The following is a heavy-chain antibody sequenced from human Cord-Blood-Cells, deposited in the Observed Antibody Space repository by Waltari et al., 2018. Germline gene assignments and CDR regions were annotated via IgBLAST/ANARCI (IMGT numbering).Heavy chain of an antibody. Sequence: QVQLQQWGAGLLKPSETLSLTCAVYGGSFSGYYWSWIRQPPGKGLEWIGEINHRGSTNYNPSLKSRVTISVDPSKNQFSLKLSSVTAADTAVYYCARGDYYDSSGYYYYYYYGMDVWGQGTTVTVSS. D-gene: IGHD3-22*01. CDR3: ARGDYYDSSGYYYYYYYGMDV. J-gene: IGHJ6*02. CDR2: INHRGST. V-gene: IGHV4-34*01. CDR1: GGSFSGYY.